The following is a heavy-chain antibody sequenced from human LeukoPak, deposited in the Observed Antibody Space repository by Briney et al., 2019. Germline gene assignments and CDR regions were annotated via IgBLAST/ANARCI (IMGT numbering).Heavy chain of an antibody. V-gene: IGHV3-23*01. J-gene: IGHJ5*02. CDR2: ISGSGYST. CDR3: ARDISSGGLYNWFDP. CDR1: GFIFSSYA. Sequence: GGSLRLSCAASGFIFSSYAMSWVRQAPGKGLEWVSAISGSGYSTNYADSVKGRFTISRDNAKNTLFLQMNSLRAEDTAVYYCARDISSGGLYNWFDPWGQGTLVTVSS. D-gene: IGHD5-12*01.